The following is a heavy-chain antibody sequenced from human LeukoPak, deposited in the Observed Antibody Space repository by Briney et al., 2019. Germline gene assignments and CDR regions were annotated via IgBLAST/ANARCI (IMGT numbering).Heavy chain of an antibody. CDR1: GGSISSSSYY. CDR3: ASPSSSSGVDY. V-gene: IGHV4-39*01. J-gene: IGHJ4*02. CDR2: IYYVGST. D-gene: IGHD6-6*01. Sequence: SETLSLTCTVSGGSISSSSYYWDWIRQSPGKGLEWLGSIYYVGSTYYNPSLESRVTISVDTSKNQFSLKLSSVTAADTAVYYCASPSSSSGVDYWGQGTLVTVSS.